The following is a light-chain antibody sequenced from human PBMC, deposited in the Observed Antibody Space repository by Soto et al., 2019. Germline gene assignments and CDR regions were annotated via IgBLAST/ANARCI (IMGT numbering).Light chain of an antibody. CDR1: QSIGYW. J-gene: IGKJ1*01. Sequence: DIQMTQSPSTLSASVGDRVTITCRASQSIGYWLAWYQQKPGKAPHLLIYDASSLESGVLSRFSGSRSGTEFTLTISSLQPDDFATYYCQQYNSYPWTFGQVTKVEIK. CDR3: QQYNSYPWT. V-gene: IGKV1-5*01. CDR2: DAS.